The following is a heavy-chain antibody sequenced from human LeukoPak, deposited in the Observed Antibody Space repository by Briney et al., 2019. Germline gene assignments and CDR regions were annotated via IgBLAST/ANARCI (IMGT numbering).Heavy chain of an antibody. D-gene: IGHD3-3*01. V-gene: IGHV1-69*04. Sequence: SVKVSCKASGGTFSSYTISWVRQAPGQGLEWMGRIIPILGIANYAQKFQGRVTITADKSTSTAYMELSSLRSEDTAVYYCARDRRRDYDFWSGYSGSPGGFDYWGQGTLVTVSS. CDR3: ARDRRRDYDFWSGYSGSPGGFDY. CDR1: GGTFSSYT. J-gene: IGHJ4*02. CDR2: IIPILGIA.